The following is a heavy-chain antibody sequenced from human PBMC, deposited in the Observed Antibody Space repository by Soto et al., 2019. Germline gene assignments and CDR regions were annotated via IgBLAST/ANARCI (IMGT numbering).Heavy chain of an antibody. CDR1: GASITSSNW. D-gene: IGHD3-10*01. CDR3: GRDRRNFGGPFDT. Sequence: QVQLQESGPGLVKPSGTLSLTCDVFGASITSSNWWSWVRQSPGGGLEWIGEVFHGGSTNYNPSLKSRVTVSVDKAKNQFSLILTSLTAADAAVYYCGRDRRNFGGPFDTWGQGIRVTVSS. V-gene: IGHV4-4*02. J-gene: IGHJ4*02. CDR2: VFHGGST.